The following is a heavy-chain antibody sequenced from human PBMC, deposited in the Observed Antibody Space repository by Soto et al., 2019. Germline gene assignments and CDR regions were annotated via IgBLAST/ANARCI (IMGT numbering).Heavy chain of an antibody. CDR3: ARGAVNPDY. CDR2: ISRSGGST. D-gene: IGHD3-22*01. J-gene: IGHJ4*02. V-gene: IGHV3-23*01. Sequence: EAQVLESGGGLVQPGGSLRLSCAASGFTFSNYAMTWVRQAPGKGLEWVSAISRSGGSTYSADSVKGRFAISRDNSTNTLYLQMNSLRAEDTAVYYCARGAVNPDYWGQGTLVTVSS. CDR1: GFTFSNYA.